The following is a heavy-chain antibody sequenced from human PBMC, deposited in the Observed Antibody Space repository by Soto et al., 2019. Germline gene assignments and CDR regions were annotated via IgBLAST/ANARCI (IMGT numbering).Heavy chain of an antibody. J-gene: IGHJ4*02. D-gene: IGHD3-3*01. V-gene: IGHV3-23*01. CDR1: GFTFSSYA. CDR3: AKDLGLRFLEWLPPGGTTNPLDY. CDR2: ISGSGGST. Sequence: GGSLRLSCAASGFTFSSYAMSWVRQAPGKGLEWVSAISGSGGSTYYADSVKGRFTISRDNSKNTLYLQMNSLRAEDTAVYYCAKDLGLRFLEWLPPGGTTNPLDYWGQGTLVTVSS.